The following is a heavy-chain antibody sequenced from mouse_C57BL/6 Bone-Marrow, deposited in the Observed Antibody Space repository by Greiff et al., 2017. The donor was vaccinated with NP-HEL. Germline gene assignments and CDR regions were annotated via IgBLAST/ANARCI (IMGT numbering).Heavy chain of an antibody. D-gene: IGHD1-1*01. CDR3: ASCSSGDYYAMDY. CDR1: GYTFTSYW. Sequence: VQLQQPGAELVMPGASVKLSCKASGYTFTSYWMHWVKQRPGQGLEWIGEIDPSDSYTNYNQKFKGKSTLTVDKSSSTAYMQLSSLTSEDSAVYYCASCSSGDYYAMDYWGQGTSVTVSS. J-gene: IGHJ4*01. V-gene: IGHV1-69*01. CDR2: IDPSDSYT.